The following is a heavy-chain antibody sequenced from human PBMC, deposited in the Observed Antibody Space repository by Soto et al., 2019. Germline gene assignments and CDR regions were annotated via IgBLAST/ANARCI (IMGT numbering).Heavy chain of an antibody. CDR3: ARDFSTVGYLNYYYGMDV. CDR2: ISYDGSNK. CDR1: GFTFSSYA. Sequence: GALRLSCAASGFTFSSYAMHWVRQAPGKGLEWVAVISYDGSNKYYADSVKGRFTISRDNSKNTLYLQMNSLRAEDTAVYYCARDFSTVGYLNYYYGMDVWGQGTTVTVSS. D-gene: IGHD3-22*01. V-gene: IGHV3-30-3*01. J-gene: IGHJ6*02.